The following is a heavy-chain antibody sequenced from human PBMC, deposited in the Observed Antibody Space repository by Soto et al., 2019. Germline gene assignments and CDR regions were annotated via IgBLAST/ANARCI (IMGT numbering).Heavy chain of an antibody. Sequence: ASLKVSCKASGGTFSSYAISWVRQAPGQGLEWMGGIIPIFGTANYAQKFQGRVTITADESTSTAYMELSSLRSEDTAVYYCARDYRVRGQGITKYYFDYWGQGTLVTVSS. J-gene: IGHJ4*02. V-gene: IGHV1-69*13. CDR1: GGTFSSYA. CDR2: IIPIFGTA. CDR3: ARDYRVRGQGITKYYFDY. D-gene: IGHD3-10*02.